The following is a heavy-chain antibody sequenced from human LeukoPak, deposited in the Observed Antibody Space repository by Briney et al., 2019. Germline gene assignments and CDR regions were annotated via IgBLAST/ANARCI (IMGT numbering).Heavy chain of an antibody. J-gene: IGHJ4*02. CDR1: GGSISSYY. Sequence: TPSETLSLTCTVSGGSISSYYWSWIRQPPGKGLEWIGYIYYSGSTNYSPSLKSRVTISVDTSKNQFSLKLSSVTAADTAVYYCARRSRVGAAFDYWGQGTLVTVSS. V-gene: IGHV4-59*08. D-gene: IGHD1-26*01. CDR2: IYYSGST. CDR3: ARRSRVGAAFDY.